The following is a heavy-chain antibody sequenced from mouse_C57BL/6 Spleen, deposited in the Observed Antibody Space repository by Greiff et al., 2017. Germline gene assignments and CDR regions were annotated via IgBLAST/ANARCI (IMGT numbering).Heavy chain of an antibody. CDR2: IYPADGYT. D-gene: IGHD1-1*01. J-gene: IGHJ4*01. Sequence: VQLQQSVAELVRPGASVKLSCTASGYTITNSCMHWVKQRPEQGLEWIGGIYPADGYTNYTPKFQGKATLTADTSSNTAYLQLSSPTSEDTAFYYCAREYYEPYYAMDYWGQGTSVTVSS. V-gene: IGHV14-3*01. CDR3: AREYYEPYYAMDY. CDR1: GYTITNSC.